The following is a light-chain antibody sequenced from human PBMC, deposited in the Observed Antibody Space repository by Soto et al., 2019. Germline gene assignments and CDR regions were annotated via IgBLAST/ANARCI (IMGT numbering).Light chain of an antibody. CDR1: QSVAANY. J-gene: IGKJ3*01. Sequence: EIVMTQSPSTLSVSPGERSTLSFMASQSVAANYLAWYQQKRGQAPRLLIYGASSRATGIPDRFSGSGSGTDFTLTISRLEPEDFSVYYCHQYGTAPLTFGPGTKVDIK. CDR2: GAS. V-gene: IGKV3-20*01. CDR3: HQYGTAPLT.